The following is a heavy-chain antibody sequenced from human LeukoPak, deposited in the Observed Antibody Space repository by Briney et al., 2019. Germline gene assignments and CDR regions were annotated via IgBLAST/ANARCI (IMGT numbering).Heavy chain of an antibody. J-gene: IGHJ4*02. CDR2: IYYSGST. D-gene: IGHD6-13*01. CDR3: ARGSYSSSWI. Sequence: SETLTLTCTVSGGSISSYYWSWIRQPPGKGLEWIGYIYYSGSTNYNPSLKSRVTISVDTSKNQFSLKLSSVTAADTAVYYCARGSYSSSWIWGQGTLVTVSS. CDR1: GGSISSYY. V-gene: IGHV4-59*01.